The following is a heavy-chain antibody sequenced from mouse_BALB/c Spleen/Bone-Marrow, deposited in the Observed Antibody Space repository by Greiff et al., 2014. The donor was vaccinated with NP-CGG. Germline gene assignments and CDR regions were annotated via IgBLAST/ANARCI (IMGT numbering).Heavy chain of an antibody. Sequence: QVHVKQSAAELARPGASVKMSCKASGYTFINYLIHWIKKRPGQGLEWIGYINPSSGYIEYNQNFKDKTTLTADKSSSTAYMQLRSLTSEDSAVYYCTRGLPDYWGQGTSVTVSS. CDR3: TRGLPDY. CDR2: INPSSGYI. CDR1: GYTFINYL. J-gene: IGHJ4*01. V-gene: IGHV1-4*02.